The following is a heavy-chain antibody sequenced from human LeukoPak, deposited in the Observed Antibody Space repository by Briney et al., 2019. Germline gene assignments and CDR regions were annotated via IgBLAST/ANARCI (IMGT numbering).Heavy chain of an antibody. J-gene: IGHJ4*02. CDR3: ARMSFVAAASFDY. D-gene: IGHD6-13*01. CDR1: GGSISSSSYY. V-gene: IGHV4-39*01. CDR2: IDYSGST. Sequence: SETLSLTCTVAGGSISSSSYYWGWIRQPPGKGLAWIVSIDYSGSTYYNPSLKSRVTISVDTAKNQFSLKLSSVTAADTAVYYCARMSFVAAASFDYWGQGTLVTVSS.